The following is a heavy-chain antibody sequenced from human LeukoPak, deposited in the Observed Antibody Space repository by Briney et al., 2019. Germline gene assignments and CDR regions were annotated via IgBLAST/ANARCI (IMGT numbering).Heavy chain of an antibody. V-gene: IGHV3-23*01. J-gene: IGHJ3*02. D-gene: IGHD6-19*01. CDR2: ISGRGGST. CDR3: AKDRPAVAAPYDAFDI. Sequence: GGSLRLSCAASGFTFSISWMHWVRQARGKGLVGGLVISGRGGSTYYADSVRGRFSISRDNSKNTLYLQMNSLRAEDTAVYYCAKDRPAVAAPYDAFDIWGQGTMVTVSS. CDR1: GFTFSISW.